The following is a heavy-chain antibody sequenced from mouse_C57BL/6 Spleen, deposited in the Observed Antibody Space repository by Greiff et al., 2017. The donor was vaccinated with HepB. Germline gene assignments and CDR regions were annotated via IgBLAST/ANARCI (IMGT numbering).Heavy chain of an antibody. CDR3: ARSDYYDAWFAY. Sequence: EVQLQQSGPELVKPGASVKISCKASGYSFTGYYMNWVKQSPEKRLEWIGEINPSTGGTTYNQKFKAKATLTVDKSSSTSYMQLKSLTSEDSAVYYCARSDYYDAWFAYWGQGTLVTVSA. J-gene: IGHJ3*01. CDR2: INPSTGGT. V-gene: IGHV1-42*01. D-gene: IGHD1-1*01. CDR1: GYSFTGYY.